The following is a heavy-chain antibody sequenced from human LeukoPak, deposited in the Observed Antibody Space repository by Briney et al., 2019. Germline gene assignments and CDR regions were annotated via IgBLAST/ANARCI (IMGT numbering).Heavy chain of an antibody. CDR3: ARDGGLLWFGELFSWFDP. Sequence: SQTLSLTCTVSGGSISSGSYYWSWIRQPAGKGLEWIGRIYTSGSTNYNPSLKSRVTISVDTSKNQFSLKLSSVTAADTAVYCCARDGGLLWFGELFSWFDPWGQGTLVTVSS. CDR2: IYTSGST. D-gene: IGHD3-10*01. J-gene: IGHJ5*02. V-gene: IGHV4-61*02. CDR1: GGSISSGSYY.